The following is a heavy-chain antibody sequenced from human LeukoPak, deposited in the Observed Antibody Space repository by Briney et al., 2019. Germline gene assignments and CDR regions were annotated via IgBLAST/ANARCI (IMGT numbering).Heavy chain of an antibody. Sequence: SVKVSCKASGGTFSSYAISWVRQAPGQGLEWMGGIIPLFGTANYAQKFQGRVTITAEDSTSTAYMELSSLRSEDTAVYYYARDPGDIVLMGNDYWGQGTLVTVSS. CDR2: IIPLFGTA. J-gene: IGHJ4*02. CDR3: ARDPGDIVLMGNDY. CDR1: GGTFSSYA. V-gene: IGHV1-69*13. D-gene: IGHD2-8*01.